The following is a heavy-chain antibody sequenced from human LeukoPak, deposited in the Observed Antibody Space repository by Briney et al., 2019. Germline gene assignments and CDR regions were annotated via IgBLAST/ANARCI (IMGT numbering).Heavy chain of an antibody. CDR2: IYTSGST. CDR1: GGSISSYY. V-gene: IGHV4-4*09. CDR3: ARHLGVGATAFDY. J-gene: IGHJ4*02. D-gene: IGHD1-26*01. Sequence: SETLSLTCTVSGGSISSYYWSWIRQPPGKGLEWIGYIYTSGSTNYNPSLKSRVTISVDTSKNQFSLKLSSVTAADPAVYYCARHLGVGATAFDYWGQGTLVTVSS.